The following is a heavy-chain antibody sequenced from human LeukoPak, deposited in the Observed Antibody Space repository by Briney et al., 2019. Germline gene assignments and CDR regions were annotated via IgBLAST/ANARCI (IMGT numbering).Heavy chain of an antibody. V-gene: IGHV4-31*03. D-gene: IGHD1-26*01. CDR3: ARVNSGSYELKYYFDY. CDR1: GGSISSSSYY. J-gene: IGHJ4*02. Sequence: PSETLSLTCTVSGGSISSSSYYWGWIRQPPGKGLEWIGYIYYSGSTYYNPSLKSRVTISVDTSKNQFSLKLSSVTAADTAVYYCARVNSGSYELKYYFDYWGQGTLVTVSS. CDR2: IYYSGST.